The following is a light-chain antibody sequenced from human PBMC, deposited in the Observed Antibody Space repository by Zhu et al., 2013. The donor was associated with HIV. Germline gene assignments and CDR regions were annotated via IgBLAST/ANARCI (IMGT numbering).Light chain of an antibody. CDR2: GAS. CDR1: QSVGTN. V-gene: IGKV3-15*01. Sequence: VLTQSPGTLSLSPGDRVTLSCRASQSVGTNLAWYQQRPDQAPRLLIYGASTRATGIPARFSGSGSGTEFTLTISSLQSEDFGVYYCQQHNNWPRTFGQGTRLEIK. CDR3: QQHNNWPRT. J-gene: IGKJ5*01.